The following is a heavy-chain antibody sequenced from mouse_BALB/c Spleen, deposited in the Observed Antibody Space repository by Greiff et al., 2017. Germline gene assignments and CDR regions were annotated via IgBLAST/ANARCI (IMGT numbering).Heavy chain of an antibody. Sequence: EVQGVESGGGLVKLGGSLKLSCAASGFTFSSYAMSWVRQSPEKRLEWVAEISSGGSYTYYPDTVTGRFTISRDNAKNTLYLEMSSLRSEDTAMYYCARAGYRYDEDYAMDYWGQGTSVTVSS. CDR2: ISSGGSYT. J-gene: IGHJ4*01. CDR3: ARAGYRYDEDYAMDY. D-gene: IGHD2-14*01. CDR1: GFTFSSYA. V-gene: IGHV5-9-4*01.